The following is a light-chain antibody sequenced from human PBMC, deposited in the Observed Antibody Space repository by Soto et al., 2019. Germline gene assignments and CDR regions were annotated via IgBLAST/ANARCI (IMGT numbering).Light chain of an antibody. CDR1: QSVSSK. J-gene: IGKJ1*01. CDR2: GAS. Sequence: EIVLTQSPGTVSLSPGERATLSCRASQSVSSKLAWYQQKPGQAPRLLIYGASTRATGIPARFSGSGSGTEFTLTIRSLQSEDFAVYYCQQYNNWPTGTFGQGTKVDIK. CDR3: QQYNNWPTGT. V-gene: IGKV3D-15*01.